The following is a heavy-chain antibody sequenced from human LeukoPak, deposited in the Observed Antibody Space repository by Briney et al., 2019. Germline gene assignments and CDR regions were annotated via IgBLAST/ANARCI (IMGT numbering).Heavy chain of an antibody. CDR2: IIPILGIA. CDR1: GGTFSSYA. CDR3: ARVVYSYGPGWD. Sequence: SVKVSCKASGGTFSSYAISWVRQAPGQGLEWMGRIIPILGIANYAQKFQGKVTITADKSTSTAYMELSSLRSEDTAVYYCARVVYSYGPGWDLGQGTLVTVSS. V-gene: IGHV1-69*04. D-gene: IGHD5-18*01. J-gene: IGHJ4*02.